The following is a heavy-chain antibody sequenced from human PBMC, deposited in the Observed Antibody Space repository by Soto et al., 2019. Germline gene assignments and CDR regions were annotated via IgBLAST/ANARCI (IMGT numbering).Heavy chain of an antibody. CDR3: AREGSDYGDYLTGAFDI. V-gene: IGHV4-30-2*01. D-gene: IGHD4-17*01. CDR2: IYHSGST. J-gene: IGHJ3*02. Sequence: SETLSLTCAVSGGSISSGGYSWSWIRQPPGKGLEWIGYIYHSGSTYYNPSLKSRVTISVDRSKNQFSLKLSSVTAADTAVYYCAREGSDYGDYLTGAFDIWGQGTMVTVSS. CDR1: GGSISSGGYS.